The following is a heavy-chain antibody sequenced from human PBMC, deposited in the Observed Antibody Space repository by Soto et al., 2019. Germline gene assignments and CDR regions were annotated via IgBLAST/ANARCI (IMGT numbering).Heavy chain of an antibody. V-gene: IGHV3-23*01. J-gene: IGHJ4*02. D-gene: IGHD1-26*01. CDR2: ISDSGRNT. CDR3: AKGIKWELPFDY. CDR1: GFTFSSYA. Sequence: EVQLLESGGGLVQPGGSLRLSCAASGFTFSSYAMGWVRQAPGKGLEWVSAISDSGRNTYYAASVKGRFTISKDTSKNTLYLQMNSLRVEDTAVYYCAKGIKWELPFDYWGQGTLVTVSS.